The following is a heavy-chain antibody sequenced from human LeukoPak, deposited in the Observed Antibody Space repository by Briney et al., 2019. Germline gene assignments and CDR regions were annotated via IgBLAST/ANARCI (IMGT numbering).Heavy chain of an antibody. CDR1: GFTFNTYS. Sequence: GGSLRLSCEASGFTFNTYSMNWARQAPGKGLEWVSAISNSGDSTYYADSVKGRFTNSRDNSRNTLYLQMNSLRADDTAVYYCAKGVIQSSGWSSEFDYWGQGTLVTVSS. CDR3: AKGVIQSSGWSSEFDY. CDR2: ISNSGDST. D-gene: IGHD6-19*01. J-gene: IGHJ4*02. V-gene: IGHV3-23*01.